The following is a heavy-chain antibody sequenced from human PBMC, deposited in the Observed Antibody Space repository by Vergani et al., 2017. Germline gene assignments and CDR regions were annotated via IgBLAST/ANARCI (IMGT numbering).Heavy chain of an antibody. CDR2: FDPEDGET. Sequence: QVQLVQSGAEVKKPGASVKVSCKVSGYTLIELSMHWVRQAPGKGLEWMGGFDPEDGETIYAQKFQGRVTMTEDTSTDTAYMELSSLRSEDTAVYYCATGGYSSGWSPGIFDYWGQGTLVTVSS. CDR3: ATGGYSSGWSPGIFDY. CDR1: GYTLIELS. J-gene: IGHJ4*02. V-gene: IGHV1-24*01. D-gene: IGHD6-19*01.